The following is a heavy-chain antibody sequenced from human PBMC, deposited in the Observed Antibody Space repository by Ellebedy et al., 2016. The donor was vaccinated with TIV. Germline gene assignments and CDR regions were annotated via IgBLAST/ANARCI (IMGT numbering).Heavy chain of an antibody. V-gene: IGHV3-33*08. CDR2: IWYDGSNK. Sequence: GESLKISCAASGFTFSSYGMHWVRQAPGKGLEWVAVIWYDGSNKYYADSVKGRFTISRDNSKNTLYLQMNSLRAEDTAVDYCARGLEDSSGWGYWSYYYYYGMDVWGQGTTVTVSS. CDR1: GFTFSSYG. J-gene: IGHJ6*02. CDR3: ARGLEDSSGWGYWSYYYYYGMDV. D-gene: IGHD6-19*01.